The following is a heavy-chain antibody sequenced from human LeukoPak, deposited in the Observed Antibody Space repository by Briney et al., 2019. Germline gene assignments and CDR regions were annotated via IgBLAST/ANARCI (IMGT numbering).Heavy chain of an antibody. CDR2: INSDGSST. Sequence: GRSLRLSCAASGFTLSTSWMRSARHHPGDWLVWVSRINSDGSSTSYADSVKGRFTISRDNAKNTLYLQMNSLRAEDTAVYYCARKNDAFDMWGQGTMVTVSS. CDR1: GFTLSTSW. CDR3: ARKNDAFDM. V-gene: IGHV3-74*01. J-gene: IGHJ3*02.